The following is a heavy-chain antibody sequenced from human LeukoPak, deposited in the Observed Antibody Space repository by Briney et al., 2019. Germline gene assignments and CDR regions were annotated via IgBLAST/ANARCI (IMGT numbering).Heavy chain of an antibody. Sequence: SSVTVSCKDSGYTSTNYVIHWVRQAPGQRPDWMGWINACNGDTKYSHHFQGRVTITRDTSASTAYMEMSSLTSEDTALYYCARDDCGDTCYPGGYWGQGTLVTVSS. J-gene: IGHJ4*02. D-gene: IGHD2-21*01. CDR2: INACNGDT. V-gene: IGHV1-3*01. CDR1: GYTSTNYV. CDR3: ARDDCGDTCYPGGY.